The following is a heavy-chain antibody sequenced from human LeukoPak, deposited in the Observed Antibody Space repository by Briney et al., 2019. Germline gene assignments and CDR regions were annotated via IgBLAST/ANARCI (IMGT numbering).Heavy chain of an antibody. Sequence: SETLSLTCTGGSISSSSSYWGWIRQPPGKGLEWIGSISYSGRTYSNPSLKSRVTISVDTSKNQFSLKLSSVTAADTAVYYCARLGDYFDSSGSYFDYWCQGTLVTVSS. CDR1: GSISSSSSY. V-gene: IGHV4-39*01. CDR2: ISYSGRT. CDR3: ARLGDYFDSSGSYFDY. D-gene: IGHD3-22*01. J-gene: IGHJ4*02.